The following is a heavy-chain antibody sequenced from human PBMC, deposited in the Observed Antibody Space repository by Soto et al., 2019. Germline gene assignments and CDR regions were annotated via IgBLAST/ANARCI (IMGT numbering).Heavy chain of an antibody. J-gene: IGHJ3*02. D-gene: IGHD1-26*01. CDR2: IADTGST. CDR1: GGSISHYY. Sequence: QVQLQESGPGLVKPSETLSLTCAVSGGSISHYYWSWIRQPPGKGLEWIGYIADTGSTNYNASLRSRVTLSVDTSTNQFSLALRSVTAADTAVYYCTRRGGFPFALDTWGQGTMVTVSS. V-gene: IGHV4-59*08. CDR3: TRRGGFPFALDT.